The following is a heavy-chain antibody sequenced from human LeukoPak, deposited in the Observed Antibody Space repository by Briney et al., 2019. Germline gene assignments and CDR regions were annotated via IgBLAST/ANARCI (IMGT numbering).Heavy chain of an antibody. CDR1: GFNFSSYA. V-gene: IGHV3-23*01. Sequence: GASLRLSCAASGFNFSSYAMSWVRQAPGKGLEWVSAISGSGGSTYYADSVKGRFTISRDNSKNTLYLQMNGLRAEDTAVYYCAKTSGGFWSGYPNFDYWGQGTLVTVSS. CDR2: ISGSGGST. CDR3: AKTSGGFWSGYPNFDY. J-gene: IGHJ4*02. D-gene: IGHD3-3*01.